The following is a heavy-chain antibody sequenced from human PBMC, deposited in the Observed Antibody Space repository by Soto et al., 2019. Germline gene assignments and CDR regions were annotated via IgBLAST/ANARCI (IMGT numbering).Heavy chain of an antibody. Sequence: QVQLVESGGGVVQPGRSLRLSCAASGFTFSSYAMHWVRQAPGKGLEWVAVISYDGSNKYYADSVKGRFTISRDNSKNTLYLQMNSLRAEDTAVYYCARAGGYYDSSGYLGAVECMDVWGQGTTVTVSS. CDR2: ISYDGSNK. D-gene: IGHD3-22*01. J-gene: IGHJ6*02. V-gene: IGHV3-30-3*01. CDR3: ARAGGYYDSSGYLGAVECMDV. CDR1: GFTFSSYA.